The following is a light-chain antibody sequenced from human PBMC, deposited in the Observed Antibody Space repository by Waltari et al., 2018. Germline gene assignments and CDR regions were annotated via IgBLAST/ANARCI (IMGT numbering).Light chain of an antibody. J-gene: IGKJ2*03. CDR2: GAS. CDR3: QKYSSAPYS. Sequence: VILTQSPATLSLSPGERATLSCRASQSVSSYLAWYQQTPGQAPRPLIYGASSRATGIPDRFSGSGSGTEFTLTISSLEPEDFAVYYCQKYSSAPYSFGQGTKVGIK. V-gene: IGKV3-20*01. CDR1: QSVSSY.